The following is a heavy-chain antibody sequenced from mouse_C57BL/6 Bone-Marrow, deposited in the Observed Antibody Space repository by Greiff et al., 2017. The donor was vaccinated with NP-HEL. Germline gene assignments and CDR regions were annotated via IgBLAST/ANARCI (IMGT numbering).Heavy chain of an antibody. CDR3: ASRQAWFAY. CDR2: ISDGGSYT. V-gene: IGHV5-4*03. J-gene: IGHJ3*01. D-gene: IGHD3-2*01. CDR1: GFTFSSYA. Sequence: EVMLVESGGGLVKPGGSLKLSCAASGFTFSSYAMSWVRQTPEKRLEWVATISDGGSYTYYPDNVKGRFTISRDNAKNNLYLQMSHLKSEDTAMYYCASRQAWFAYWGQGTLVTVSA.